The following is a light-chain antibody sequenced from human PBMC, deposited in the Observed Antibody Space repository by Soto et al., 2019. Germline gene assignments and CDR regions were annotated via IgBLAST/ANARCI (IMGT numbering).Light chain of an antibody. V-gene: IGLV6-57*03. Sequence: NFMLTQPHSVSESSGKTVTISCTRSSGSIASNYVQWYQQRPGSAPTTVIYEDNQRPSGVPDRFSGSIDSSSNSASLTISGLKTEDEADYYCQSYDSSNQDVVFGGGTKVTVL. CDR1: SGSIASNY. J-gene: IGLJ2*01. CDR2: EDN. CDR3: QSYDSSNQDVV.